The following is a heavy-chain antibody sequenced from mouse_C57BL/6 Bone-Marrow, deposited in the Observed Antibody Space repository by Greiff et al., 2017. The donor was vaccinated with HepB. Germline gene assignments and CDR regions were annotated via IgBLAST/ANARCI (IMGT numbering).Heavy chain of an antibody. V-gene: IGHV5-4*01. CDR2: ISDGGSYT. J-gene: IGHJ2*01. Sequence: EVQVVESGGGLVKPGGSLKLSCAASGFTFSSYAMSWVRQTPEKRLEWVATISDGGSYTYYPDNVKGRFTISRDNAKNNLYLQMSHLKSEDTAMYYCARVIYYDYDGDYFDYWGQGTTLTVSS. D-gene: IGHD2-4*01. CDR3: ARVIYYDYDGDYFDY. CDR1: GFTFSSYA.